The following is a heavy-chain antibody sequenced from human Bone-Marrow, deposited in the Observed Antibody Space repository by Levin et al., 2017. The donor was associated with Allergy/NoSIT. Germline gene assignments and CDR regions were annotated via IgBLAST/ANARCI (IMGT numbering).Heavy chain of an antibody. CDR2: ISFDATNK. CDR3: TSSWEVNDAFDI. J-gene: IGHJ3*02. V-gene: IGHV3-30*03. D-gene: IGHD1-26*01. CDR1: GFAFSSYG. Sequence: AGGSLRLSCAASGFAFSSYGIHWVRQAPGKGLEWVAFISFDATNKNYADSVKGRFTISRDNSKNTLYLQMNSLRAEDTAVYYCTSSWEVNDAFDIWGQGTMVTVSS.